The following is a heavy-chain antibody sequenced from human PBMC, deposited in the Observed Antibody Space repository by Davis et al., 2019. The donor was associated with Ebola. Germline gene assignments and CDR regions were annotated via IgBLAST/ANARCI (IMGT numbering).Heavy chain of an antibody. CDR3: ARGLSYCSGGSCRYYYYYYGMDV. Sequence: PGGSLRLSCAASGFTFSSYGMHWVRQAPGKGLEWVAVIWYDGSNKYYADSVKGRFTISRDNSKNTLYLQMNSLRAEDTAVYYCARGLSYCSGGSCRYYYYYYGMDVWGQGTTVTVSS. CDR1: GFTFSSYG. J-gene: IGHJ6*02. CDR2: IWYDGSNK. V-gene: IGHV3-33*01. D-gene: IGHD2-15*01.